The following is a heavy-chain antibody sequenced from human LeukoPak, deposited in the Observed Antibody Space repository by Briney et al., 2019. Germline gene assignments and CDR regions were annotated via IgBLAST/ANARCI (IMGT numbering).Heavy chain of an antibody. D-gene: IGHD2-15*01. CDR2: ISSSSSTI. CDR1: GFSFSTYN. V-gene: IGHV3-48*01. J-gene: IGHJ3*02. CDR3: ARVRGRSRWSGNGGGGGAFDI. Sequence: GESLRLSCAASGFSFSTYNMNWVRQAPGKGLEWVSYISSSSSTIYYADSVKGRFTISRDNAKNSLYLQMNSLRAEDTAVYYCARVRGRSRWSGNGGGGGAFDIWGQGTMVTVSS.